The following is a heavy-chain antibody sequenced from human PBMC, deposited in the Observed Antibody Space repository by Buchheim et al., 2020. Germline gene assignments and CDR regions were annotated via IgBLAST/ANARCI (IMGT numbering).Heavy chain of an antibody. CDR1: GFTFSSYA. CDR2: ISGSGGST. J-gene: IGHJ4*02. V-gene: IGHV3-23*01. Sequence: EVQLLESEGGLVQPGGSLRLSCAASGFTFSSYAMSWVRQAPGKGLEWVSAISGSGGSTYYADSVKGRFTISRDNSKNTLYLQMNSLRAEDTAVYYCAKDLGVATTRGIAVAGNSDYWGQGTL. CDR3: AKDLGVATTRGIAVAGNSDY. D-gene: IGHD6-19*01.